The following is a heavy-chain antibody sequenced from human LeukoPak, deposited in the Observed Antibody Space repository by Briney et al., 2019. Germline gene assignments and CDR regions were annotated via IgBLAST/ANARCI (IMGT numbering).Heavy chain of an antibody. V-gene: IGHV3-9*01. CDR2: ISWNSGNI. Sequence: PGRFLRLSCAVSGFKFNDYAMHWFRQAPGKGLEWVSRISWNSGNIGYADSVKGRFTISRDNAKNSLYLQMNSLRAEDTALYYCAKEITMVRGYGMDVWGQGTTVTVSS. J-gene: IGHJ6*01. CDR1: GFKFNDYA. D-gene: IGHD3-10*01. CDR3: AKEITMVRGYGMDV.